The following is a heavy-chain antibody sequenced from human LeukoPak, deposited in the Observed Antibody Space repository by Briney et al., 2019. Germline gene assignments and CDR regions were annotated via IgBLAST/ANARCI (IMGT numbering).Heavy chain of an antibody. CDR2: INTNSGNT. D-gene: IGHD3-22*01. V-gene: IGHV1-8*02. J-gene: IGHJ4*02. CDR1: GYTFTTLD. CDR3: ATKPDDYYDSSAQGY. Sequence: ASVKVSCKASGYTFTTLDINWVRQATGQGLEWMGWINTNSGNTGNAQKFQGRVTMTEDTSTDTAYMELSSLRSEDTAVYYCATKPDDYYDSSAQGYWGQGTLVTVSS.